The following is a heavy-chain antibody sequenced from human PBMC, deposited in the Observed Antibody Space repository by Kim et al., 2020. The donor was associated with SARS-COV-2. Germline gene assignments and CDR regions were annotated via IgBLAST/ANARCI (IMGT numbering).Heavy chain of an antibody. V-gene: IGHV5-10-1*01. CDR3: ARQPLGYYYGMDV. Sequence: YSPSFQGHVTISADKSISTAYLQWSSLKASDTAMYYCARQPLGYYYGMDVWGQGTTVTVSS. J-gene: IGHJ6*02. D-gene: IGHD3-16*01.